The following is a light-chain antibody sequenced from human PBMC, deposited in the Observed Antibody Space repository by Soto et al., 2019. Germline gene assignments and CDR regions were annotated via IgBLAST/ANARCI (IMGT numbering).Light chain of an antibody. CDR3: HQYYSIPYS. Sequence: DIVMTQSPDSLAVSLGERATINCKSSKSLFFRSKNKDYLAWYQHKPGQPPKLLFYWSTTRESGVPDRFSGSGSGTEFTLTISSLQAEDVAVYYCHQYYSIPYSFGQGTKLEIK. CDR1: KSLFFRSKNKDY. V-gene: IGKV4-1*01. J-gene: IGKJ2*03. CDR2: WST.